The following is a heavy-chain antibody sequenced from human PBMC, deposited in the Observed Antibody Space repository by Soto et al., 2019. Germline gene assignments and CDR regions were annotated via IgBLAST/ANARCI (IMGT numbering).Heavy chain of an antibody. J-gene: IGHJ6*02. Sequence: SGKVSCKASGGTCRSYAISSVRQAPGQGLEWMGGIIPIFGTANYAQKFQGRVTITADKSTSTAYMELRSLRSEDTAVYYCAREDMVVVPAAIAYGMDVWGQGTTVSVSS. V-gene: IGHV1-69*06. D-gene: IGHD2-2*01. CDR3: AREDMVVVPAAIAYGMDV. CDR1: GGTCRSYA. CDR2: IIPIFGTA.